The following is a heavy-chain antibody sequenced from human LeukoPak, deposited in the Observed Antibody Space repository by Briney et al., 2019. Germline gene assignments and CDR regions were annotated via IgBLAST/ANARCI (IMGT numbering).Heavy chain of an antibody. J-gene: IGHJ6*02. D-gene: IGHD3-3*01. CDR3: ARAPHYDFWSGPFFRGMDV. Sequence: GGSLRLSCAASGFTVSSNYMSWVRQAPGKGLEWVSVIYSGGSTNYADSVKGRFIISRDNSKNTLYLQMNSLRAEDTAVCYCARAPHYDFWSGPFFRGMDVWGQGTTVTVSS. CDR1: GFTVSSNY. CDR2: IYSGGST. V-gene: IGHV3-53*05.